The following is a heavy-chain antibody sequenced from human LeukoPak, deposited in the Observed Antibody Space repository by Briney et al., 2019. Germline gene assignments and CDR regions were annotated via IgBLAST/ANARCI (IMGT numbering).Heavy chain of an antibody. Sequence: GGSLRLSCAASGFTFSSYAMSWVRQAPGKGLEWVSTIIGSGGSTFYADSVKGRFTISRDNSKNTLYLQMNSLRAEDTAVYYCATSSPTSPDSSGYYFYYYYGMDVWGQGTTVTVSS. CDR3: ATSSPTSPDSSGYYFYYYYGMDV. CDR1: GFTFSSYA. V-gene: IGHV3-23*01. D-gene: IGHD3-22*01. J-gene: IGHJ6*02. CDR2: IIGSGGST.